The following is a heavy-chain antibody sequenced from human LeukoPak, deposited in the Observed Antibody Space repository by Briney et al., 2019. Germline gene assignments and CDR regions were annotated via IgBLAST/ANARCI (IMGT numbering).Heavy chain of an antibody. CDR3: ARDPTNSRNWFDP. V-gene: IGHV1-46*01. CDR2: INPSGGST. Sequence: ASVKVSCKASGYTFTRYYIHWVRQAPGQGLEWRGIINPSGGSTNHAQKFQGRVTMTRDTSTSTVYMELSSLRSEDTAIYYCARDPTNSRNWFDPWGQGTLVTVSS. CDR1: GYTFTRYY. D-gene: IGHD4-23*01. J-gene: IGHJ5*02.